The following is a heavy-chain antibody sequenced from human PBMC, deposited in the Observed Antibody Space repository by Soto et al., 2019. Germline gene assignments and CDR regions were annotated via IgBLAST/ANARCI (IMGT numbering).Heavy chain of an antibody. D-gene: IGHD3-3*01. V-gene: IGHV3-21*01. Sequence: EVQLVESGGGLVKPGGSLRLSCAASGFTFSSYSMNWVRQAPGKGLEWVSSISSSSSYIYYADSVKGRFTISRDNAKNSLYLQMNSLRAEDTAVYYCARDSLPIFGVRGGWFDPWGQGTLVTVSS. J-gene: IGHJ5*02. CDR2: ISSSSSYI. CDR1: GFTFSSYS. CDR3: ARDSLPIFGVRGGWFDP.